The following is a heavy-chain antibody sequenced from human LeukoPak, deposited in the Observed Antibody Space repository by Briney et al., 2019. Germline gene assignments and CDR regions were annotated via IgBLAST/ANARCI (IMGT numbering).Heavy chain of an antibody. D-gene: IGHD3-9*01. Sequence: GGSLRLSCVASGFTFSSYAMSWVRQAPGKGLEWVSDINGSGDNTYYADSVKGRFTISRDNAKNSLSLQMNSLRAEDTAVYYCARDGGILPGYYRFYFDYWGQGTLVTVSS. J-gene: IGHJ4*02. CDR3: ARDGGILPGYYRFYFDY. CDR2: INGSGDNT. CDR1: GFTFSSYA. V-gene: IGHV3-23*01.